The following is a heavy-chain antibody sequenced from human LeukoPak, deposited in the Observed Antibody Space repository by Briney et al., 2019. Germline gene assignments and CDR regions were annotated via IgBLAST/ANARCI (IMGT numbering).Heavy chain of an antibody. D-gene: IGHD6-6*01. CDR3: AKDAKYSSSSVGLPAK. CDR2: IWYDGSNK. CDR1: GFTFSSYG. J-gene: IGHJ4*02. V-gene: IGHV3-33*06. Sequence: GGSLRLSCAASGFTFSSYGMHWVRQAPGKGLEWVAVIWYDGSNKYYADSVKGRFTISGDNSKNTLYLQMNSLRAEDTAVYYCAKDAKYSSSSVGLPAKWGRGTLVTVSS.